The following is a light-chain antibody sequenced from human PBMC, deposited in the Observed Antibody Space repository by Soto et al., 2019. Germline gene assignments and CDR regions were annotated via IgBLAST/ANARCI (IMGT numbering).Light chain of an antibody. J-gene: IGLJ3*02. CDR2: ENN. Sequence: QSVLTQPPSVSAAPGQKVTISCSGSDSNIGNDHVSWYQQFPGTAPKLLIYENNKRPSGIPDRFSGSKSGTSATLDITGLQTGVEADYYCGTWDSGLSAGVIGGGTKLTVL. CDR1: DSNIGNDH. CDR3: GTWDSGLSAGV. V-gene: IGLV1-51*02.